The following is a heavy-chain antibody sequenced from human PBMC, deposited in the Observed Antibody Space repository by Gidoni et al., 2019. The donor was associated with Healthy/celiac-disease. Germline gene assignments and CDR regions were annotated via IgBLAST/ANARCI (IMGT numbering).Heavy chain of an antibody. D-gene: IGHD6-13*01. Sequence: QVQLVQSGAEVKKPGASVKVSCTVTGYTLPDLSMHWVRQAPGNGLEWMGGFDPEDVETIYAQKFQGRVTMTEDTSTDTAYMELSSLSSEDTAVYYCATPGSGGSSWGLFDYWGQGTLVTVSS. CDR1: GYTLPDLS. V-gene: IGHV1-24*01. CDR2: FDPEDVET. CDR3: ATPGSGGSSWGLFDY. J-gene: IGHJ4*02.